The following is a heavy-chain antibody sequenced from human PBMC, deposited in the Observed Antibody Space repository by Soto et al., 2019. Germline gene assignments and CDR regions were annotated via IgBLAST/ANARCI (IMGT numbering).Heavy chain of an antibody. CDR2: THHSGST. J-gene: IGHJ4*02. Sequence: QAQLQQWGTGLLKPSETLSLTCAVYGGSLSGNYWGWIRQPPGKGLEWIGETHHSGSTAYNPSLKSPVTISVATSRNQFSLKLNSVTAADTAVYYCARTTAAIHLNYWSQGTLVTVSS. D-gene: IGHD2-21*02. CDR3: ARTTAAIHLNY. CDR1: GGSLSGNY. V-gene: IGHV4-34*01.